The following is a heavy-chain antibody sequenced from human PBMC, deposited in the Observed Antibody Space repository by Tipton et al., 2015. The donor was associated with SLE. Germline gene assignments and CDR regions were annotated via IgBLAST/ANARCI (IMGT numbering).Heavy chain of an antibody. CDR3: VRLELPATKADY. D-gene: IGHD5-24*01. V-gene: IGHV4-4*07. J-gene: IGHJ4*02. Sequence: TLSLTCTVSGGSLNCFYWNWFRQAAGKGLEWLVTIYHSGTTYYNPSLKSRLTLSIDTSKNQFSLKLSSVTAADTAVYYCVRLELPATKADYWGPGTLVTVSS. CDR2: IYHSGTT. CDR1: GGSLNCFY.